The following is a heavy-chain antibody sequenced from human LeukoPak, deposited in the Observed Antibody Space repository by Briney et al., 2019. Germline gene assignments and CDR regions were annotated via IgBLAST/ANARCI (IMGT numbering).Heavy chain of an antibody. CDR1: GYSFTSYW. CDR2: IYPGDSDT. CDR3: ARHDFRNYYGMDV. Sequence: GESLKISCKGSGYSFTSYWIGWVRQMPGKGLEWMGIIYPGDSDTRCSPSFQGQVTISADKSISTAYLQWSSLKASDTAMYYCARHDFRNYYGMDVWGQGTTVTASS. V-gene: IGHV5-51*01. D-gene: IGHD3/OR15-3a*01. J-gene: IGHJ6*02.